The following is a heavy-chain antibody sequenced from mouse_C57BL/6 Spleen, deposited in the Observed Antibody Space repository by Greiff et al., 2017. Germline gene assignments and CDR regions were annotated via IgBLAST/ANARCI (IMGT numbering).Heavy chain of an antibody. V-gene: IGHV1-64*01. CDR3: AREDGNTWFAY. Sequence: VQLQQPGAELVKPGASVKLSCKASGYTFTSYWMHWVKQRPGQGLEWIGMIHPNSGSTNYNEKFKSKATLTVDKSSSTAYMQLSSLTSEDSAVYYCAREDGNTWFAYWGQGTLVTVSA. J-gene: IGHJ3*01. CDR2: IHPNSGST. D-gene: IGHD2-1*01. CDR1: GYTFTSYW.